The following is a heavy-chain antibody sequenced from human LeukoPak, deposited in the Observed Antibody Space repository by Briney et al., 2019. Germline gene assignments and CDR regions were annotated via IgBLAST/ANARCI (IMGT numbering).Heavy chain of an antibody. CDR3: ARGGLRFLEWLFDY. D-gene: IGHD3-3*01. Sequence: GASVKVSCKASGYTFTTYAIHWVRQAPGQGLEWMGWINAGNGYTKYSQKFQGRVTITRNTSISTAYMELSSLRSEDTAVYYCARGGLRFLEWLFDYWGQGTLVTVSS. V-gene: IGHV1-3*01. J-gene: IGHJ4*02. CDR1: GYTFTTYA. CDR2: INAGNGYT.